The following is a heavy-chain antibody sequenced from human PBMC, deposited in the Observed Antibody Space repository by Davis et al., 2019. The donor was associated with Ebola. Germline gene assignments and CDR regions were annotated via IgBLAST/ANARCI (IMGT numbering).Heavy chain of an antibody. Sequence: GESLKISCAASGFTFSSYAMSWVRQAPGKGLEWVAVISYDGSNKYYADSVKGRFTISRDNSKKTLYLQMNSLRAEDTAVYYCARDTTYSSGSDIWGQGTMVTVSS. V-gene: IGHV3-30-3*01. CDR3: ARDTTYSSGSDI. CDR1: GFTFSSYA. D-gene: IGHD6-19*01. CDR2: ISYDGSNK. J-gene: IGHJ3*02.